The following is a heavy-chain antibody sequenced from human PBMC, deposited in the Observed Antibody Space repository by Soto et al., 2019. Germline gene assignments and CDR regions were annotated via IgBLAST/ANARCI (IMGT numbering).Heavy chain of an antibody. J-gene: IGHJ4*02. D-gene: IGHD1-26*01. CDR3: ASGPSTASGSSPGQDFDY. V-gene: IGHV1-18*01. Sequence: ASVKVSCKASGYTFTSYGISWVRQAPGQGLEWMGWISAYNGNTNYAQKLQGRVTMTTDTSTSTAYMELRSLRSDDTAVYYCASGPSTASGSSPGQDFDYWGQGTLVTVSS. CDR1: GYTFTSYG. CDR2: ISAYNGNT.